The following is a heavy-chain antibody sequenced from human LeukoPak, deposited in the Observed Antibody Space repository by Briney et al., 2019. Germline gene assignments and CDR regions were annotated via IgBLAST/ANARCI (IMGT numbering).Heavy chain of an antibody. CDR2: ITSSSSYI. CDR1: GFTFSSYT. Sequence: GGSLRLSCAASGFTFSSYTMNWVRQAPGKVPEWVSSITSSSSYIYYADSVKGRFTISRDNARNSLYLQMNSLRAEDTALYYCARDGDTVLTRGYYYYMDVWGKGTTVTVSS. V-gene: IGHV3-21*01. D-gene: IGHD4-23*01. J-gene: IGHJ6*03. CDR3: ARDGDTVLTRGYYYYMDV.